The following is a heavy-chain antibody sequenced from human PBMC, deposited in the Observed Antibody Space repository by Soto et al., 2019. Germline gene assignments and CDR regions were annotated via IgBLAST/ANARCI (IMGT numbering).Heavy chain of an antibody. J-gene: IGHJ3*02. CDR3: AKDRTRSTRSDAFDI. CDR2: ISGSGGST. Sequence: GGSLGLSCAASGYTFRSYAMSWVRQAPGKGLEWVSAISGSGGSTYYADSVKGRFTISRDNSKNTLYLQMNSLRAEDTAVYYSAKDRTRSTRSDAFDIWGQAPMVTVSS. V-gene: IGHV3-23*01. CDR1: GYTFRSYA.